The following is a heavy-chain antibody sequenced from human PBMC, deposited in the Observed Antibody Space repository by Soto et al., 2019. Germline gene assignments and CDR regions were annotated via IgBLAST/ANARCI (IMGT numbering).Heavy chain of an antibody. V-gene: IGHV4-61*01. CDR2: IYYSGSS. CDR3: ARDNLSRGSGRDDYYYYGMDV. D-gene: IGHD3-10*01. CDR1: GGSVSGTNYC. Sequence: SETLSLTCTVSGGSVSGTNYCWSWIRQPPGKGLEWIGCIYYSGSSNCNHSLKSRVTISVDTSKNQFSLRLSSVTAADTAVYYCARDNLSRGSGRDDYYYYGMDVWGQGTTVTVSS. J-gene: IGHJ6*02.